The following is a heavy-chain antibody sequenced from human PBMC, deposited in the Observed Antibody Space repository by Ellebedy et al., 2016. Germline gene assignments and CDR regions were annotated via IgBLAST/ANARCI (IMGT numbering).Heavy chain of an antibody. CDR1: GFTFSDYY. CDR2: ISSSGSTI. D-gene: IGHD1-26*01. V-gene: IGHV3-11*04. Sequence: GESLKISXAASGFTFSDYYMSWIRQAPGKGLEWVSYISSSGSTIYYADSVKGRFTISRDNSKDTVYLQMDSLRAEDTAVYYCARERYSGGYGADFDNWGQGILVTVSS. J-gene: IGHJ4*02. CDR3: ARERYSGGYGADFDN.